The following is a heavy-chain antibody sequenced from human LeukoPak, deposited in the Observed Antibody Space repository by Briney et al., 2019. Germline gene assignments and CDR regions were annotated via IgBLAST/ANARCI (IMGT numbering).Heavy chain of an antibody. Sequence: PSETLSLTCAVYGGSYSGYYWSWIRQPPGKGLEWIGEINHSESTNYSPSLKSRVTISVDTSKNQFSLKLSSVTAADTAVYYCATSRNWHFDLWGRGTLVTVSS. CDR3: ATSRNWHFDL. CDR1: GGSYSGYY. J-gene: IGHJ2*01. CDR2: INHSEST. V-gene: IGHV4-34*01.